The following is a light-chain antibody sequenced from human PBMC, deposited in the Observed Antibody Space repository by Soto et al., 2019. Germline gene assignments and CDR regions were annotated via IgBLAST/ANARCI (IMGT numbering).Light chain of an antibody. CDR1: SSDVGAYNY. Sequence: QSVLTQPRSVSGSPGQSVTISCTGTSSDVGAYNYVSWFQQHPGKAPKLMMSDVNKRPSGVPDRFSGSKSGTTASLTVSGLQTEDEAFYYCSSSAGIYHYLVFGGGTQLTVL. CDR2: DVN. V-gene: IGLV2-11*01. J-gene: IGLJ7*01. CDR3: SSSAGIYHYLV.